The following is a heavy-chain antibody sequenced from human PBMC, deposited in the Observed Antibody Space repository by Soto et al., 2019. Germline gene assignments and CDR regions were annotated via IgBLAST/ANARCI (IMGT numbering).Heavy chain of an antibody. CDR1: GGSISSGGYY. V-gene: IGHV4-31*03. CDR3: ARAGAATPMIRESWFDP. CDR2: IYYSGST. J-gene: IGHJ5*02. Sequence: SETLSLTCTVSGGSISSGGYYWSWIRQHPGKGLEWIGYIYYSGSTYYNPSLKSRVTISVDTSKNQFSLKLSSVTAADTAVYYCARAGAATPMIRESWFDPWGQGTLVTVSS. D-gene: IGHD2-15*01.